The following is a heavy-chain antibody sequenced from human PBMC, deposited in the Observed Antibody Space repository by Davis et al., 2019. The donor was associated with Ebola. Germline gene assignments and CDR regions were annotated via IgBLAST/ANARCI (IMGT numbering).Heavy chain of an antibody. CDR1: GYSFTRYW. V-gene: IGHV5-51*01. CDR3: ARHETLRDAFDI. J-gene: IGHJ3*02. CDR2: IYPADSDT. D-gene: IGHD3-10*01. Sequence: KVSCKGSGYSFTRYWIGWVRQMPGKGLEWMGIIYPADSDTRYSPSFQGQVTISADKSFKTAYLHWSSLKASDTAMYYCARHETLRDAFDIWGQGTMVTVSS.